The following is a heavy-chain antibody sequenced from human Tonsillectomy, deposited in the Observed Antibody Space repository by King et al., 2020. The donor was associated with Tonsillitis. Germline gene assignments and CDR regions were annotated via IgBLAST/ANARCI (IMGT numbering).Heavy chain of an antibody. CDR3: AKGNISSCYGGYGYWYFDL. CDR2: ISGSDNST. V-gene: IGHV3-23*04. CDR1: GFTFSSYP. D-gene: IGHD6-13*01. J-gene: IGHJ2*01. Sequence: EVQLVESGEGLVQPGGSLRLSCAASGFTFSSYPMGWVRQAPGKGLEWVSGISGSDNSTYYGDSVKGRFAISRDNSKNTLYLQMNSLRAEDTAVYYCAKGNISSCYGGYGYWYFDLWGRGTLVTVSS.